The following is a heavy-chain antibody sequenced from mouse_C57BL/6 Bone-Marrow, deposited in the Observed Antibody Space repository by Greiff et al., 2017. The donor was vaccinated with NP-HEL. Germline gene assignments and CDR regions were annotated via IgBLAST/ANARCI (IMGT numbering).Heavy chain of an antibody. CDR3: ARRGWLLRTPYWYVDV. Sequence: QVQLQQPGAELVKPGASVKLSCKASGYTFTSYWMQWVKQRPGQGLEWIGEIDPSDSYTNYNQKFKGKATLTVDTSSSTAYMQLSSLTSEDSAVYYCARRGWLLRTPYWYVDVWGTGTTVTVSS. V-gene: IGHV1-50*01. J-gene: IGHJ1*03. CDR2: IDPSDSYT. D-gene: IGHD2-3*01. CDR1: GYTFTSYW.